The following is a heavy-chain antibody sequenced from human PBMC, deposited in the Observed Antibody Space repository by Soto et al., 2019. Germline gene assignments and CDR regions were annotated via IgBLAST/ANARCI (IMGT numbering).Heavy chain of an antibody. CDR1: GFTFSSYW. CDR3: ARHGNPQGLYYYYYMDV. V-gene: IGHV3-7*01. J-gene: IGHJ6*03. CDR2: IKQDGSGK. Sequence: GGSLRLSCAASGFTFSSYWMSWVRQAPGKGLEWVANIKQDGSGKYYVDSVKGRFTISRDNAKNSLYLQLNSLRAEDTAVYYCARHGNPQGLYYYYYMDVWGKGTTVTVSS. D-gene: IGHD3-16*01.